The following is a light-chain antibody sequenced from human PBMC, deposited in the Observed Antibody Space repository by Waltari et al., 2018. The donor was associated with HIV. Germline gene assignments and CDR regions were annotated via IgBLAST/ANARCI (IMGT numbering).Light chain of an antibody. J-gene: IGLJ1*01. V-gene: IGLV2-14*01. CDR3: SSYTSSNTLV. CDR2: EVN. CDR1: SSDIGGYNY. Sequence: QSALTQPASVSGSPGQSITISCTGTSSDIGGYNYVSWYQHYPGKAPKLMIYEVNNRPVGVPTGFSGSKSGDTASLTITGRLAEDEADYYCSSYTSSNTLVFGSGTKVSVL.